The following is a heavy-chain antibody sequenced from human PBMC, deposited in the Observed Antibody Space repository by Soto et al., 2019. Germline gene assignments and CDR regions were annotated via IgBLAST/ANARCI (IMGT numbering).Heavy chain of an antibody. J-gene: IGHJ6*02. CDR2: IIPIFGTA. CDR1: GGTFSSYA. CDR3: ARPYCSSTSCHPQYGMDV. D-gene: IGHD2-2*01. V-gene: IGHV1-69*01. Sequence: QVQLVQSGAEVKKPGSSVKVSCKASGGTFSSYAISWVRQAPGQGLEWMGGIIPIFGTANYGQKFQGRVTITADESKSTAYMELSSLRSEDTAVYYCARPYCSSTSCHPQYGMDVWGQGTTVTVSS.